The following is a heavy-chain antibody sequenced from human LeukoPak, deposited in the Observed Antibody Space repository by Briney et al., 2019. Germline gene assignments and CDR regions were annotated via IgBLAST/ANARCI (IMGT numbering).Heavy chain of an antibody. V-gene: IGHV1-46*01. CDR2: INSSGGST. CDR3: ARDSGYSSGWMAVYYYYYMDV. J-gene: IGHJ6*03. D-gene: IGHD6-19*01. Sequence: ASVNLACNVSGYTFASYYMHWVRQAPGRGLEWMGIINSSGGSTSYAQKFQGRVTMTRDTSTSTVYMELSSLRSEDTAVYYCARDSGYSSGWMAVYYYYYMDVWGKGTTVTVSS. CDR1: GYTFASYY.